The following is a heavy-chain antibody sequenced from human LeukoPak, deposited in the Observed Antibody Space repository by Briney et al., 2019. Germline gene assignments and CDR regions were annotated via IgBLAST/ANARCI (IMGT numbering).Heavy chain of an antibody. V-gene: IGHV4-4*02. J-gene: IGHJ4*02. Sequence: PSETLSLTCAVSGGSISSSNWWSWVRQPPGKGLEWIGEINHSGSTNYNPSLKSRVTTSVDTSKNEFSLKLSSVTAADTAVYYCANRQMNQLLFYWGQGTLVTVSS. CDR1: GGSISSSNW. CDR2: INHSGST. CDR3: ANRQMNQLLFY. D-gene: IGHD2-2*01.